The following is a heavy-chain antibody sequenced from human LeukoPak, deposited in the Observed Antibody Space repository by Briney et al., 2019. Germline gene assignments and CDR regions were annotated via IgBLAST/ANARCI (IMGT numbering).Heavy chain of an antibody. CDR1: GGSFSGYY. CDR3: ARDPSSGWYYYYYGMDV. V-gene: IGHV4-34*01. Sequence: SETLSLTCAVYGGSFSGYYWSWIRQPPGKGLEWIGETNHSGSTNYNPSLKSRVTISVDTSKNQFSLKLSSVTAADAAVYYCARDPSSGWYYYYYGMDVWGQGTTVTVSS. CDR2: TNHSGST. J-gene: IGHJ6*02. D-gene: IGHD6-19*01.